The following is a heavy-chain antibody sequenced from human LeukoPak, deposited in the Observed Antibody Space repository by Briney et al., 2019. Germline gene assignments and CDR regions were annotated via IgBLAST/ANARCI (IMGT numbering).Heavy chain of an antibody. Sequence: GRSLRLSCAASGFTFSSYGMHWVRQAPGKGLEWVAVIWYDGSNKYYADSVKGRFTISRDNSKNTLYLQMNSLRAEDTAVYYCARDSCSSTSCESSSWDEYFQHWGQGTLVTVSS. J-gene: IGHJ1*01. CDR1: GFTFSSYG. CDR2: IWYDGSNK. CDR3: ARDSCSSTSCESSSWDEYFQH. V-gene: IGHV3-33*01. D-gene: IGHD2-2*01.